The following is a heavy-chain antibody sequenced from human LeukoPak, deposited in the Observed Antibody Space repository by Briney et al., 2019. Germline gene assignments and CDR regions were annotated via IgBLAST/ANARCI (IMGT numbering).Heavy chain of an antibody. CDR2: IWYDGSNK. D-gene: IGHD2-2*01. J-gene: IGHJ4*02. V-gene: IGHV3-33*06. Sequence: GGSLRLSCAASGFTFSSYGMHWVRQAPGKGLEWVAVIWYDGSNKYYADSVKGRFTISRDNSKNTLYLQMNSLRAEDTAVYYCAKALGRYCSSTSCANDYWGQGTLVTVSS. CDR1: GFTFSSYG. CDR3: AKALGRYCSSTSCANDY.